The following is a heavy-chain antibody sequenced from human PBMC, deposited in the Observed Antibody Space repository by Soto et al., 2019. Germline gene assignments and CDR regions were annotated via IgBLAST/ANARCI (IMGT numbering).Heavy chain of an antibody. D-gene: IGHD2-2*02. Sequence: PSETLSLTCTVSGGSISSYYWSWIRQPPGKGLEWIGYIYYSGSTNYNPSLKSRVTISVDTSKNQFSLKLSSVTAADTAVYYCARGRRNCSSTSCYSFLIDPWGQGTLVTVSS. J-gene: IGHJ5*02. V-gene: IGHV4-59*01. CDR2: IYYSGST. CDR3: ARGRRNCSSTSCYSFLIDP. CDR1: GGSISSYY.